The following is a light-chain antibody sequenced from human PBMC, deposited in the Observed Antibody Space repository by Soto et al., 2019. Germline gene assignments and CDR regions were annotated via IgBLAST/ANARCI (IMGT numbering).Light chain of an antibody. J-gene: IGKJ1*01. CDR2: GAS. CDR3: QQYNAWPT. CDR1: ETVASK. V-gene: IGKV3-15*01. Sequence: IVMTQSPGILSVSPGERATLSCRASETVASKLAWYQQKPGQAPRLLIYGASTRATGIPARFSGSGSETEFTLTITSLQSEDFVVYYCQQYNAWPTFGQGTKVDIK.